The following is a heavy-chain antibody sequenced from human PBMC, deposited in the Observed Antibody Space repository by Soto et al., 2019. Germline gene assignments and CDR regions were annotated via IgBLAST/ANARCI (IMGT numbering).Heavy chain of an antibody. D-gene: IGHD1-26*01. V-gene: IGHV4-59*01. CDR1: GAFISSYF. CDR3: AGSILSPVGWDH. Sequence: QVQLQESGPGLVKPSETLTITCTVSGAFISSYFWSWIRQAPGKRLEWIGEISNTGNTKYIPSLNGRVTISVDTSKNQFSLKLSSVTASDTALYYCAGSILSPVGWDHWGQVTLPTVSS. CDR2: ISNTGNT. J-gene: IGHJ4*02.